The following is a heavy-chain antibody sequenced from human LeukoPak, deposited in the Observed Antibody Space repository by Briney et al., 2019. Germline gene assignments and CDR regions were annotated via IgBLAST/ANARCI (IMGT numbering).Heavy chain of an antibody. CDR2: TSYDGSDT. CDR1: GFTFSTYS. J-gene: IGHJ4*02. CDR3: AKDRWIRRISLAGQDY. V-gene: IGHV3-30*18. Sequence: GGSLRLSCAASGFTFSTYSMNWVRQAPGKGLEWVAVTSYDGSDTYYADSVKGRSTISRDNSKNTLYLQINSLRAEDTAVYYCAKDRWIRRISLAGQDYWGQGTLVTVSS. D-gene: IGHD6-19*01.